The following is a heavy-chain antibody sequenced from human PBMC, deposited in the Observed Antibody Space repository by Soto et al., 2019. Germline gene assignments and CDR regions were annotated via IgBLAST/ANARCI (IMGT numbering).Heavy chain of an antibody. J-gene: IGHJ3*02. Sequence: SQTLSPTSAISGDSVSSNSAAWNWIRQSPSRGLEWLGRTYYRSKWYNDYAVSVKSRITINPYTSKNHFSLQPTSVTPEDTAAYYCASSLELRGDAFDIWGHGTMVTVSS. D-gene: IGHD1-7*01. CDR2: TYYRSKWYN. CDR1: GDSVSSNSAA. CDR3: ASSLELRGDAFDI. V-gene: IGHV6-1*01.